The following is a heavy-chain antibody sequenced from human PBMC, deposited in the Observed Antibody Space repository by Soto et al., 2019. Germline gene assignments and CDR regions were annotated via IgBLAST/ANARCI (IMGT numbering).Heavy chain of an antibody. Sequence: GGSLRLSCGASGFSFSSYWMSWVRQAPGKGLEWVANIKQDGSEKYYLDSVKGRFTISRDNAKNSLSLEMTSLRPEDTAIYYCARAFCGGACYSWSLGYDFDYWGQGTLVTVSS. D-gene: IGHD2-21*01. CDR3: ARAFCGGACYSWSLGYDFDY. J-gene: IGHJ4*02. V-gene: IGHV3-7*04. CDR1: GFSFSSYW. CDR2: IKQDGSEK.